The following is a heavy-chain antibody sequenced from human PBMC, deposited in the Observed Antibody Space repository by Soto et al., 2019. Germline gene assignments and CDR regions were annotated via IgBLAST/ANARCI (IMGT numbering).Heavy chain of an antibody. D-gene: IGHD2-2*01. CDR2: TSGSGET. V-gene: IGHV3-23*01. CDR1: GFSFDDYA. Sequence: GGSLRLSCAASGFSFDDYAMTWVRQAAGKGLEWVSATSGSGETSYADPVKGRFTSSRDNPKHTLYLQMDSLRAEDAAVYHCAKRSSRAHYYGMDVWGQGTTDTVSS. CDR3: AKRSSRAHYYGMDV. J-gene: IGHJ6*02.